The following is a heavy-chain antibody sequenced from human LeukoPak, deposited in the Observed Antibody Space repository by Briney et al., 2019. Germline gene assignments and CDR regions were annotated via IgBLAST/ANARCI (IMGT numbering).Heavy chain of an antibody. D-gene: IGHD3-10*01. Sequence: SETLSLTCTVSGGSISSYYWSWIRQPPGKGLEWIGYIYYSGSTNYNPSLKSRVTISVDTSKNQFSLKLSSVTAADTAVYYCARVRLVRGVIDYYYYGMDVWGKGTTVTVSS. CDR2: IYYSGST. J-gene: IGHJ6*04. CDR3: ARVRLVRGVIDYYYYGMDV. V-gene: IGHV4-59*01. CDR1: GGSISSYY.